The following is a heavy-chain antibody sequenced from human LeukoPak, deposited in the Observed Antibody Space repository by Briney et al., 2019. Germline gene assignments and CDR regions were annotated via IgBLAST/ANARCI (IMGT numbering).Heavy chain of an antibody. Sequence: SETLSLTCTVSGGSISSSNYYWGWIRQPPGKGLEWIGSMNYIGNTYYSPSLKSRLTISIDTPNNQFSLKLSSVTAADTAVYYCAGRPAYYFDYWGQGTLVTVSS. CDR3: AGRPAYYFDY. CDR2: MNYIGNT. V-gene: IGHV4-39*01. J-gene: IGHJ4*02. CDR1: GGSISSSNYY.